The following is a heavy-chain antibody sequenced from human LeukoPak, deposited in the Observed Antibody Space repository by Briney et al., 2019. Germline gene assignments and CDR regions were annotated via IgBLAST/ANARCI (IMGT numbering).Heavy chain of an antibody. J-gene: IGHJ4*02. CDR1: GGSISSYY. Sequence: SETLSLTCTVSGGSISSYYWSWIRQPPGKGLEWIGYIYYSGSTNYNPSLKSRVTISVDTSKNQFSLKLSSVTAADTAVYYCARNNGGNPRFDYWGQGTLVTVSS. CDR2: IYYSGST. CDR3: ARNNGGNPRFDY. D-gene: IGHD2-15*01. V-gene: IGHV4-59*01.